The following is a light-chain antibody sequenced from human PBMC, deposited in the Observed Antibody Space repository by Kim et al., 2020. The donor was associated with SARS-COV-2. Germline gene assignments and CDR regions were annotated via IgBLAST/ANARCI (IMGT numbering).Light chain of an antibody. V-gene: IGKV3-20*01. CDR1: QTVTSGK. J-gene: IGKJ2*01. Sequence: SPGERATRSCRASQTVTSGKLAWYQQRPGQAPRLLVHDVSNRATGIPDRFSGSGSGTDFSLTISRVEPEDFAVYFCQQYATSPPYTFGQGTKLEI. CDR2: DVS. CDR3: QQYATSPPYT.